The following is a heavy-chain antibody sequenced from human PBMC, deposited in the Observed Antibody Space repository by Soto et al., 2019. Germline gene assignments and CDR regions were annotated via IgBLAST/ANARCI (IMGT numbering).Heavy chain of an antibody. D-gene: IGHD3-22*01. Sequence: RLSCAASGFTFSSYWMSWVRQAPGKGLEWVANIKQDGSEKYYVDSVKGRFTISRDNAKNSLYLQMNSLRAEDTAVYYCARRPLGYYDSSGYSYAFDIWGQGTMVTVSS. CDR1: GFTFSSYW. J-gene: IGHJ3*02. V-gene: IGHV3-7*03. CDR2: IKQDGSEK. CDR3: ARRPLGYYDSSGYSYAFDI.